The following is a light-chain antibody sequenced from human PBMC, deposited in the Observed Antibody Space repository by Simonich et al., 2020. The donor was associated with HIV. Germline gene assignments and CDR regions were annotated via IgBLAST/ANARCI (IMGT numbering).Light chain of an antibody. CDR1: QSVNST. V-gene: IGKV3-15*01. J-gene: IGKJ5*01. CDR2: AVS. Sequence: EIVMTQSPAPLSVSPGERATLSCRAIQSVNSTVAWYPQKPGQAPRLLIYAVSHRATDIPARFSGSGSGTEFTLTISSIQSEDFAVYYCQQYNTWVSITFGQGTRLEMK. CDR3: QQYNTWVSIT.